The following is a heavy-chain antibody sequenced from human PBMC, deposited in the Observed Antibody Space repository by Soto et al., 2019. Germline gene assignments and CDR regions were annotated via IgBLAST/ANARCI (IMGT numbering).Heavy chain of an antibody. CDR1: GGSVSSGSYY. J-gene: IGHJ4*02. Sequence: QVQLQESGPGLVKPSETLSLTCTVSGGSVSSGSYYWSWIRQPPGKGLEWIGYIYYSGSTNYNPSLKSRDTKSVDTSKNQFSLKRSSVTASDTAVYYCARGGSDWGQGTLVTVSS. V-gene: IGHV4-61*01. CDR2: IYYSGST. CDR3: ARGGSD.